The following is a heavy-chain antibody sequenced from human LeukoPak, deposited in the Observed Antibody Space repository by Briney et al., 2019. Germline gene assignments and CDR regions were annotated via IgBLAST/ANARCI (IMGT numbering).Heavy chain of an antibody. V-gene: IGHV1-8*01. CDR1: GYTFTSYD. CDR2: MDPNSGNT. D-gene: IGHD3-22*01. J-gene: IGHJ4*02. Sequence: ASVKVSCKASGYTFTSYDINWVRQATGQGLEWMGWMDPNSGNTGYAQKFQGRVTMTRNTSISTVYMELSSLRSEDTAMYYCARDSGGYYDSSGYPDDYWGQGTLVTVSS. CDR3: ARDSGGYYDSSGYPDDY.